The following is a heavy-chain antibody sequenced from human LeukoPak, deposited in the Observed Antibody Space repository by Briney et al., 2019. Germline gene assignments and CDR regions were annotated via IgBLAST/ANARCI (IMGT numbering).Heavy chain of an antibody. D-gene: IGHD2-8*01. J-gene: IGHJ4*02. V-gene: IGHV3-11*01. CDR3: ARDQGHGRDH. CDR2: ISRSGSRI. CDR1: GFTFSDYD. Sequence: GGSLRLSCAASGFTFSDYDMSWIRQAPVKGLEWVSYISRSGSRIYYADAVKGRFTISRDNAKNSLYLQMNSLRAEDTAVYYCARDQGHGRDHWGQGTLVTVSS.